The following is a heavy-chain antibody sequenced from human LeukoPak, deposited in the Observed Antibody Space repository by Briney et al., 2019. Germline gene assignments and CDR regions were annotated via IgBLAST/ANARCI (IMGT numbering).Heavy chain of an antibody. V-gene: IGHV1-18*01. Sequence: ASVKVSCKASGYTFTSYGISWVRQAPGQGLEWMGWISAYNGNTNYAQKLQGRVTMTTDTSTSTAYMELSSLRSEDTALYFCARDLIVYGSGSYFDYWGQGTLVTVSS. D-gene: IGHD3-10*01. CDR3: ARDLIVYGSGSYFDY. CDR2: ISAYNGNT. J-gene: IGHJ4*02. CDR1: GYTFTSYG.